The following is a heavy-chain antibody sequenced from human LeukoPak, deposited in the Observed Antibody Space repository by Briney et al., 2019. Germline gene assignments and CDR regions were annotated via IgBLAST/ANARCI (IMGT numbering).Heavy chain of an antibody. D-gene: IGHD4-23*01. Sequence: SETLSLTCTVSGGSISSGGYYWSWIRQHPGKGLECIGYIYYSGSTYYNPSLKSRVTISVDTSKNQFSLKLSSVTAADTAVYYCARDYPYLSGNSASLLDYWGQGTLVTVSS. CDR3: ARDYPYLSGNSASLLDY. J-gene: IGHJ4*02. CDR2: IYYSGST. CDR1: GGSISSGGYY. V-gene: IGHV4-30-4*08.